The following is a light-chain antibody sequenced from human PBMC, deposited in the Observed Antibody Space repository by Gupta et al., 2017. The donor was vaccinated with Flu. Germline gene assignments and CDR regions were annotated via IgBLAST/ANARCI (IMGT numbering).Light chain of an antibody. CDR1: QIINNNY. CDR2: GAS. J-gene: IGKJ2*01. Sequence: ENVLTQSPDTLSLSPGERATLYCRASQIINNNYLAWYQQKLGQPPRLLIYGASTRATGIPDRFSGSGSGTDFTLTISRLEPEDFAVYFCQQFNSSPYTFGQGTKVQIK. V-gene: IGKV3-20*01. CDR3: QQFNSSPYT.